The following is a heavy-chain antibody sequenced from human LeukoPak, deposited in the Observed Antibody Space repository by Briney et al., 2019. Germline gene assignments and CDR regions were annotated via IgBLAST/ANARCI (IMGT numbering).Heavy chain of an antibody. D-gene: IGHD2-2*01. CDR1: GFAFSSYA. Sequence: GGSLRLSCAASGFAFSSYAMSWVRQAPGKGLEWVSAISGSGGSTYYADSVKGRFTISRDNSKNTLYLQMNSLRAEDTAVYYCAKSTDLPAACYYYYGMDVWGQGTTVTVSS. CDR2: ISGSGGST. V-gene: IGHV3-23*01. J-gene: IGHJ6*02. CDR3: AKSTDLPAACYYYYGMDV.